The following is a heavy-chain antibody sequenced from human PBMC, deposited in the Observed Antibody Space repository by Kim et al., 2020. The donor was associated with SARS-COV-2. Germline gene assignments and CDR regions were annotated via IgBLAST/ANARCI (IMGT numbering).Heavy chain of an antibody. V-gene: IGHV3-74*01. Sequence: STSYADSVKGRFTTSRDNAKNTLYLQMNSLRDEDTAVYYCASLSAGIVVAWGQGTLVTVSS. J-gene: IGHJ5*02. CDR3: ASLSAGIVVA. CDR2: ST. D-gene: IGHD3-22*01.